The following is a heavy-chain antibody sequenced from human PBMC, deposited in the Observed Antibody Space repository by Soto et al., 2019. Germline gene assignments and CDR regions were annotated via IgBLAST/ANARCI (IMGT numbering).Heavy chain of an antibody. D-gene: IGHD3-10*01. J-gene: IGHJ4*02. V-gene: IGHV3-23*01. Sequence: EVQLLESGGGLVQPGGSLRLSCAASGFTFSSFAMSWVRQAPGKGLEWVSAIGASGDGTYYADSVKGRFTISRDNSKNTLYLQMSSLRAEDTAVYYCAKVDGFLWFELDSWGQGTLVTVSS. CDR2: IGASGDGT. CDR1: GFTFSSFA. CDR3: AKVDGFLWFELDS.